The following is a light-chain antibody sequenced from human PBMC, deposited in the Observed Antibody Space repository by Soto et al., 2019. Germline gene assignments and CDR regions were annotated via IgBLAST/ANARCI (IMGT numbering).Light chain of an antibody. CDR3: QQRSNWPPEVT. Sequence: EIVLTQSPDTLSLSPGERATLSCRASQSVRSSLAWYQQKPCQAPRLLIYDASNRATGIPARFSGSGSGTDFTLTTSSLEPEDFAVYYCQQRSNWPPEVTFGPGTKVDIK. CDR2: DAS. CDR1: QSVRSS. V-gene: IGKV3-11*01. J-gene: IGKJ3*01.